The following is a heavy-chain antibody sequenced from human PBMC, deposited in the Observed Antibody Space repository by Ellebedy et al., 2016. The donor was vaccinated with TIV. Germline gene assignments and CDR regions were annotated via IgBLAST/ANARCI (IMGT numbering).Heavy chain of an antibody. D-gene: IGHD4-23*01. V-gene: IGHV3-33*01. J-gene: IGHJ4*02. Sequence: GESLKISCAASGFSFSSYGMHWVRQSPGKGLGWMAFIWYDGTDESYAESVEGRFSISRDNSKNTLYLHMKSLGAEDTAIYYCARDSRGRWTPFDHWGQGTVVAVSS. CDR3: ARDSRGRWTPFDH. CDR2: IWYDGTDE. CDR1: GFSFSSYG.